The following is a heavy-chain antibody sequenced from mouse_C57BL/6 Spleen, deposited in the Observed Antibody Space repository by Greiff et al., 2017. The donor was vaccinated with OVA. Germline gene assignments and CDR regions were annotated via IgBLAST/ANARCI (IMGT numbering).Heavy chain of an antibody. Sequence: QVQLQQSGAELARPGASVKMSCKASGYTFTSYTMHWVKQRPGQGLEWIGYINPSSGYTKYNQKFKDKATLTADKSSSTAYMQLSSLTSEDSAVYYCAREGDGSRNFDYWGQGTTLTVSS. CDR1: GYTFTSYT. J-gene: IGHJ2*01. D-gene: IGHD1-1*01. V-gene: IGHV1-4*01. CDR3: AREGDGSRNFDY. CDR2: INPSSGYT.